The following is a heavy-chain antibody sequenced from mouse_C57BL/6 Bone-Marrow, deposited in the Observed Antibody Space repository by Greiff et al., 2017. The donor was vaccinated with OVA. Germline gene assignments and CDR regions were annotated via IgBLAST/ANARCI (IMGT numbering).Heavy chain of an antibody. CDR3: AKGNSFAY. CDR2: IYPRSGNT. V-gene: IGHV1-81*01. D-gene: IGHD2-1*01. Sequence: QVQLQQSGAELARPGASVKLSCKASGYTFTSYGISWVKQRTGQGLEWIGEIYPRSGNTYYNEKFKGKATLTADKSSSTAYMGLRSLTSEDSAVYFCAKGNSFAYWGQGTLVTVSA. CDR1: GYTFTSYG. J-gene: IGHJ3*01.